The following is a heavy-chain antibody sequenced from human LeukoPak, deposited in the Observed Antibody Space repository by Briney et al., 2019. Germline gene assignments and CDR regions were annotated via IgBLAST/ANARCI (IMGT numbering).Heavy chain of an antibody. CDR3: ARALSSGYFGETYYFDY. J-gene: IGHJ4*02. V-gene: IGHV4-59*01. D-gene: IGHD3-22*01. CDR2: IYYSGST. Sequence: PSETLSLTCTVSGGSISSYYWSWIRQPPGKGLEWIGYIYYSGSTNYNPSLKSRVTISVDTSKNQFSLKLSSVTAADTAVCYCARALSSGYFGETYYFDYWGQGTLVTVCS. CDR1: GGSISSYY.